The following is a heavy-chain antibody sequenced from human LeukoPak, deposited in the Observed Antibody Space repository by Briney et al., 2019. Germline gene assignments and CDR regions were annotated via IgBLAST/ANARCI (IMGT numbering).Heavy chain of an antibody. CDR3: AKGGAAAGKFDY. V-gene: IGHV3-23*01. D-gene: IGHD6-13*01. CDR2: ISGSGGST. CDR1: GFTFSSYA. J-gene: IGHJ4*02. Sequence: GGSLRLSCAASGFTFSSYAMSWVRQAPGKGLEWVSAISGSGGSTYYADSVKGRFTISSDNSKNTLYLQMNRLRAEDTAVYYCAKGGAAAGKFDYWGQGTLVTVSS.